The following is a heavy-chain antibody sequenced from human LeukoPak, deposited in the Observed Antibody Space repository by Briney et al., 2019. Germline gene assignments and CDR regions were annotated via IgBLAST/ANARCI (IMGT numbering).Heavy chain of an antibody. CDR1: GFTFSDYY. J-gene: IGHJ4*02. D-gene: IGHD3-10*01. CDR2: ISRSSSYT. Sequence: GGSLRLSCAASGFTFSDYYMSWIRQAPGKGLEWVSYISRSSSYTNYADSVKGRFTISRDNAKNSLYLQMNSLRAEDTAVYYCASLWFGESRFDYWGQGTLVTVSS. CDR3: ASLWFGESRFDY. V-gene: IGHV3-11*03.